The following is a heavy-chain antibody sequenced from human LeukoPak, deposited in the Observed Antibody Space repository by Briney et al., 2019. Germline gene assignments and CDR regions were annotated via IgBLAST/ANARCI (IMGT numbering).Heavy chain of an antibody. Sequence: GRSLRLSCAVSGLPFSNHWMTWVRQAPGKGLERVANINQDGSEKYYVDSVKGRFSISRDNAKSSLYLQMNSLRVEDTAMYFCAREGYGDYHIWGQGTIVTVFS. D-gene: IGHD4-17*01. CDR2: INQDGSEK. CDR1: GLPFSNHW. J-gene: IGHJ3*02. CDR3: AREGYGDYHI. V-gene: IGHV3-7*01.